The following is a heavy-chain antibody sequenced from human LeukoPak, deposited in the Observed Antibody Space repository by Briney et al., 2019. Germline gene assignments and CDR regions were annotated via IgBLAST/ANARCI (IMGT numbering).Heavy chain of an antibody. Sequence: ASVKVSCKASGYTFTSYYMHWVRQAPGQGLEWMGIINPSGGSTSYAQKFQGRVTMTRDTSTSTVYMELSSLRSEDTAVYYCAKFPGSGAGARDYGAKGPLVTVS. CDR1: GYTFTSYY. CDR2: INPSGGST. D-gene: IGHD3-10*01. J-gene: IGHJ4*02. V-gene: IGHV1-46*01. CDR3: AKFPGSGAGARDY.